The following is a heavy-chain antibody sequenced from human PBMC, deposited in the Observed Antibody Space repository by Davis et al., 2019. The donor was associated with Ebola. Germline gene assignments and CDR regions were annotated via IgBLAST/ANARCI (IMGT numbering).Heavy chain of an antibody. CDR2: ISSDGKTT. D-gene: IGHD1-20*01. CDR1: GFVFSRHG. V-gene: IGHV3-30*18. J-gene: IGHJ4*02. Sequence: PGGSLRLSCVASGFVFSRHGMHWVRQAPGKGLEWVAVISSDGKTTYYADSVKGRFSLSRDNRKHTMDLQMNSVRGEDTAVYYCAKEEGSRGNWLAHFDYWGQGTLVTVSS. CDR3: AKEEGSRGNWLAHFDY.